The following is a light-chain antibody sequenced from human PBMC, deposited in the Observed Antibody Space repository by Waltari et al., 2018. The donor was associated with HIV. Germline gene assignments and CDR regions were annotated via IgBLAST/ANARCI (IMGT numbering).Light chain of an antibody. J-gene: IGLJ2*01. Sequence: QSALSPPASVSGSFGQSITIPCTGTSSDVGGDQYVSWYQQQPGKAPKLRTSEVSNRPSGVSSRFSGSKSGNTASLTIFWLQAEDEADYYCSSYTNRDTVVFGGGTKLTVV. CDR3: SSYTNRDTVV. CDR2: EVS. CDR1: SSDVGGDQY. V-gene: IGLV2-14*03.